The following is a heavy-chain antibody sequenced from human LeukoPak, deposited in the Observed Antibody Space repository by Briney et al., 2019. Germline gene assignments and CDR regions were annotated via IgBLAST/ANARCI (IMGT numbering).Heavy chain of an antibody. CDR2: IYPKTGGT. V-gene: IGHV1-2*02. D-gene: IGHD1-26*01. CDR1: GYIFTSYG. CDR3: AGPWDQVGFDP. Sequence: ASVKVSCKASGYIFTSYGISWVRQAPGQGLERMGWIYPKTGGTSYAQKFQGRVTMTRDTSISTAYMELIGLRSDDTAVYYCAGPWDQVGFDPWGQGTLVSVSS. J-gene: IGHJ5*02.